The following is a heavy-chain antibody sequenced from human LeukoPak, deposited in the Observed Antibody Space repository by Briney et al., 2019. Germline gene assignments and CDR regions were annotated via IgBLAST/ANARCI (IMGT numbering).Heavy chain of an antibody. CDR1: GYTFPSYG. J-gene: IGHJ5*02. CDR3: ARDRIVVVPAAITTGDWFDP. V-gene: IGHV1-18*01. Sequence: GASVKVSCKASGYTFPSYGISWVRQDPGQGLEWMGWISAYNGNTNYPQKLQGRVTMTTDTSTSTAYMELRSLRYDDTAVYYCARDRIVVVPAAITTGDWFDPWGQGTLVTVSS. CDR2: ISAYNGNT. D-gene: IGHD2-2*01.